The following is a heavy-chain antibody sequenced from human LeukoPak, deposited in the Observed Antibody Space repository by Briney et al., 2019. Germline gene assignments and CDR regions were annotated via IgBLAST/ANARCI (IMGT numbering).Heavy chain of an antibody. CDR1: GFTFSNAW. Sequence: PGGSLRLSCAASGFTFSNAWMSWVRQAPGRGLEWVGRIKSKTDGGTTDYAAPVKGRFTISRDDSKNTLYLQMNSLKTEDTAVYYCTTATTIFGVVTLDYWGQGTLVTVSS. CDR2: IKSKTDGGTT. CDR3: TTATTIFGVVTLDY. J-gene: IGHJ4*02. D-gene: IGHD3-3*01. V-gene: IGHV3-15*01.